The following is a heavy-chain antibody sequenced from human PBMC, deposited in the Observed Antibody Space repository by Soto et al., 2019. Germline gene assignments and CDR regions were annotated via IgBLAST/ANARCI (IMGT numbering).Heavy chain of an antibody. Sequence: SETLSLTCAVSGGSFTSNNWWTWVRQPPGQGLEWIGEIYRTGSTYYNPSLKSRVTISVDTSKNQFSLKLSSVTAADTAVYYCAREDYYDSSGYSYFFDYWGQGTLVTVSS. CDR3: AREDYYDSSGYSYFFDY. CDR2: IYRTGST. CDR1: GGSFTSNNW. D-gene: IGHD3-22*01. J-gene: IGHJ4*02. V-gene: IGHV4-4*02.